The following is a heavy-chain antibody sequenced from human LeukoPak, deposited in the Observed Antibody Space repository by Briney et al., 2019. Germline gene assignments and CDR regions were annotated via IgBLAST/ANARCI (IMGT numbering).Heavy chain of an antibody. CDR2: ITGSSSYI. CDR1: GFTFSSYT. V-gene: IGHV3-21*01. J-gene: IGHJ3*02. D-gene: IGHD1-1*01. Sequence: PGGSLRLSCAASGFTFSSYTMNWVRQAPGKGLEWVSSITGSSSYIYYADSVKGRFTISRDNAKNSLYLQMNSLRAEDTAVYYCARTQLDLDGFDIWGQGTTVTVSS. CDR3: ARTQLDLDGFDI.